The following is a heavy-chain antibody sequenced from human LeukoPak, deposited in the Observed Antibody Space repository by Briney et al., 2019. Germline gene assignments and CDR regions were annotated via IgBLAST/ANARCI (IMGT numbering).Heavy chain of an antibody. V-gene: IGHV1-8*01. J-gene: IGHJ4*02. CDR3: ASGDPVATAFFEAIDY. Sequence: ASVKVSCKXSGYTFTTYEIIWVRQATGQGLEWMGWMNPNSGNTGYRQKFQGRVAMTRDTSISTAYLELSGLRSEDTAVYYCASGDPVATAFFEAIDYWGQGTLVTVSS. CDR2: MNPNSGNT. CDR1: GYTFTTYE. D-gene: IGHD3-3*02.